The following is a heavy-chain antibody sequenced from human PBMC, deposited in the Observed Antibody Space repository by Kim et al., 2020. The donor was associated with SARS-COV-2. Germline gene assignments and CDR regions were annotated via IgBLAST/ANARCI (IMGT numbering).Heavy chain of an antibody. Sequence: GALRLSCAASGFTFSSYEMNWVRQAPGKGLEWVSYISSSGSTIYYADSVKGRFTISRDNAKNSLYLQMNSLRAEDTAVYYCARDQGVTMVRGVIPAAFDYWGQGTLVTVSS. D-gene: IGHD3-10*01. J-gene: IGHJ4*02. V-gene: IGHV3-48*03. CDR1: GFTFSSYE. CDR2: ISSSGSTI. CDR3: ARDQGVTMVRGVIPAAFDY.